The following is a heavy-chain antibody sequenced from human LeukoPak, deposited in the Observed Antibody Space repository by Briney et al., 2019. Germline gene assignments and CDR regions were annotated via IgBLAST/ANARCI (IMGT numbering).Heavy chain of an antibody. J-gene: IGHJ4*02. V-gene: IGHV3-23*01. CDR3: AKAVTRLRGSGSYSCDY. CDR1: GFTFSSYA. CDR2: ISGSGGTT. Sequence: GGSLRLSCAASGFTFSSYAMSWVRQAPGKGLEWVSAISGSGGTTYYADSVKGRFTISRDNSKNTLYLQMNSLRAEDTAVYYCAKAVTRLRGSGSYSCDYWGQGTLVTVSS. D-gene: IGHD3-10*01.